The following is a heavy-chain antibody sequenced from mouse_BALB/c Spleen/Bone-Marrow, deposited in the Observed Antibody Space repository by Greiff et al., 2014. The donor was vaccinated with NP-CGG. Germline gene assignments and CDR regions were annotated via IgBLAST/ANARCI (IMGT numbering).Heavy chain of an antibody. CDR3: ASYVYGYYFDY. D-gene: IGHD2-2*01. CDR2: IDPANGNT. CDR1: GFNIKDTY. Sequence: QLQQSGAELVKPGASVKLSCTASGFNIKDTYMHWVKQRPEQGLEWIGRIDPANGNTKYDPKFQGKATITADTSSNTAYLQLSSLTSEDTAVYYCASYVYGYYFDYWGQGTTLTVSS. J-gene: IGHJ2*01. V-gene: IGHV14-3*02.